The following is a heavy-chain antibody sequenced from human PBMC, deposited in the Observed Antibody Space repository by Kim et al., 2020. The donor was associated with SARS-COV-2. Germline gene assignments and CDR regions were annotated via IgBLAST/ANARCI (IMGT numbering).Heavy chain of an antibody. D-gene: IGHD3-16*01. J-gene: IGHJ4*02. Sequence: GGSLRLSCAASGFTFSSYGMHWVRQAPGKGLEWVAVISYDGSNKYYADSVKGRLIISRDNSKNTLYLQMNSLRGEDTAVYYCAKDPPTRGEFDFWGQGTLVTVSP. CDR2: ISYDGSNK. CDR1: GFTFSSYG. CDR3: AKDPPTRGEFDF. V-gene: IGHV3-30*18.